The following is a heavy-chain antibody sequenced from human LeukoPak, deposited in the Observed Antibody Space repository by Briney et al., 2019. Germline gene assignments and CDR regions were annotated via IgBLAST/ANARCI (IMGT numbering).Heavy chain of an antibody. CDR2: TSGSDGTT. CDR1: GFTFSSYA. D-gene: IGHD7-27*01. J-gene: IGHJ4*02. V-gene: IGHV3-23*01. CDR3: ARGKTGDS. Sequence: GGSLRLSCAASGFTFSSYAMSWVRQAPGKGLEWVSATSGSDGTTYYADSVKGRFTISRDNSKNTLYLQMDSLRAEDTAVYYCARGKTGDSWGQGTLVTVSS.